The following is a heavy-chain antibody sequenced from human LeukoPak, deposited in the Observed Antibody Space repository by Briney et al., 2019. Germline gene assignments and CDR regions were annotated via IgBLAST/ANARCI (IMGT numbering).Heavy chain of an antibody. D-gene: IGHD3-22*01. Sequence: GGSLRLSCAASGFAFSSYSVSWVRQAPGKGLDWVSAITNSGDSIYYADSVKGRFTISRDNSKNTAYLQMNSLRVEDTAVYYCATGVSRGQYYYDSSGSGGQGTLVTVSS. CDR1: GFAFSSYS. CDR3: ATGVSRGQYYYDSSGS. J-gene: IGHJ4*02. V-gene: IGHV3-23*01. CDR2: ITNSGDSI.